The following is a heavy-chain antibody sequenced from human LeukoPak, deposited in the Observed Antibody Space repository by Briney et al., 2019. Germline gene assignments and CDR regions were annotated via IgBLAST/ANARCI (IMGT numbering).Heavy chain of an antibody. CDR3: ASPAGFLDYYDSKEPNDAFDI. CDR2: IMPIFGTA. V-gene: IGHV1-69*13. J-gene: IGHJ3*02. Sequence: ASVKVSCKASGGTFSSYAISWVRQTPGQGLEWMRGIMPIFGTANYAQKFQGRVTITADESTSAAYMELSSLRSEDTAVYYCASPAGFLDYYDSKEPNDAFDIWGQGTMVTVSS. D-gene: IGHD3-22*01. CDR1: GGTFSSYA.